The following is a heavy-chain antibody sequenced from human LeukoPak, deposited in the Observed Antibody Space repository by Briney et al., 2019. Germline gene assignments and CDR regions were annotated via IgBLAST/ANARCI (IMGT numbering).Heavy chain of an antibody. CDR2: IKEDGSER. CDR3: TVFGDSNH. CDR1: AFIFSGHW. V-gene: IGHV3-7*03. Sequence: GGSLRLSCEGSAFIFSGHWMNWVRQTPGKGLEWVASIKEDGSERQYVDSVKGRFTISRDTSKNTLYLQISSLRVEDTAVYYCTVFGDSNHWGQGTLVTVSS. D-gene: IGHD4-17*01. J-gene: IGHJ5*02.